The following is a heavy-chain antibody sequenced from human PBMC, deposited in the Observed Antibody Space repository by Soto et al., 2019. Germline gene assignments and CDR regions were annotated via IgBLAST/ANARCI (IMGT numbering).Heavy chain of an antibody. J-gene: IGHJ4*02. Sequence: QVQLMQSGAEVKKPGSSVKVSCKASGGTISTNVISWVRQAPGQGREWMGEIMPIFAAPNNAQKFQGRLTFNADTSTTTVYMELSSLTSEDTAVYFCATGARYCSGRSCYPDDWGQGTLVIVSS. CDR2: IMPIFAAP. CDR3: ATGARYCSGRSCYPDD. V-gene: IGHV1-69*06. D-gene: IGHD2-15*01. CDR1: GGTISTNV.